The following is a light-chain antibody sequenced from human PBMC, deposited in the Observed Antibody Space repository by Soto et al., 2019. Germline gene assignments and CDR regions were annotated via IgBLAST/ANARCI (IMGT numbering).Light chain of an antibody. Sequence: QSVMTQPHSVPESPRQRVTISCSGGSSNIGNNAVNWYQQLPGQAPKIVIYYDDLLTSGVSDRFSGSKSGTSASLAISALQSDAEADYYCAFCDDTLNAYVFGPWTKVAVL. CDR3: AFCDDTLNAYV. CDR2: YDD. V-gene: IGLV1-36*01. CDR1: SSNIGNNA. J-gene: IGLJ1*01.